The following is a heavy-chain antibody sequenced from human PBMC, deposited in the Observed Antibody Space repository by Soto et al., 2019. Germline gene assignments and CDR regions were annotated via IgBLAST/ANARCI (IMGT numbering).Heavy chain of an antibody. CDR3: ARRPYSGYDYGFDY. Sequence: SETLSLTCTVSGGSISSYYWSWIRQPPGKGLEWIGYIYYSGSTNYNPSLKSRVTISVDTSKNQFSLKLSSVTAADTAVYYCARRPYSGYDYGFDYWGQGTLVTV. J-gene: IGHJ4*02. CDR1: GGSISSYY. V-gene: IGHV4-59*01. CDR2: IYYSGST. D-gene: IGHD5-12*01.